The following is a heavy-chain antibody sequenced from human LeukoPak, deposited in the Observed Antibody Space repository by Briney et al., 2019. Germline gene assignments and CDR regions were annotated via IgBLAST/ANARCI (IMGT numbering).Heavy chain of an antibody. CDR2: ISVSGDRT. CDR3: AKQSTARSLGE. CDR1: GFTFSNFS. J-gene: IGHJ4*02. D-gene: IGHD6-6*01. V-gene: IGHV3-23*01. Sequence: GGSLRLSCAASGFTFSNFSMSWLRQAPGKGLEWVSGISVSGDRTYYADSVRGRFTISRGNSKNTLYLQMNNLRGDDTAVYYCAKQSTARSLGEGGQGTLVTVSS.